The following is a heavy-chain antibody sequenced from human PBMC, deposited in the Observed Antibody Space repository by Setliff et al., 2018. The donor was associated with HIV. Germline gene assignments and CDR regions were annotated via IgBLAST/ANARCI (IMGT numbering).Heavy chain of an antibody. D-gene: IGHD6-19*01. CDR2: IYYSGNT. J-gene: IGHJ4*01. CDR3: ARRRGQKATGWYYFDF. CDR1: GGPISSSTYF. V-gene: IGHV4-39*01. Sequence: SETLSLTCSVSGGPISSSTYFWDWIRQPPGKGLEWIGSIYYSGNTYYNPSLKSRVTISVDTSKRQFSLKLSSVTAGDSALYYCARRRGQKATGWYYFDFWG.